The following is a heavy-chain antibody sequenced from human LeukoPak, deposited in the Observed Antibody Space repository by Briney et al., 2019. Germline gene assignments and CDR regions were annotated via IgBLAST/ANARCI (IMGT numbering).Heavy chain of an antibody. D-gene: IGHD3-10*01. V-gene: IGHV3-30-3*01. Sequence: SGGSLRLSCAASGFTFSKALMHWVRQAPGKGLEWVAVISYDGSNKYYADSVKGRFTISRDNSKNTLYLQMNSLRAEDTAVYYCAREGLWFGESLLDYWGQGTLVTVSS. CDR2: ISYDGSNK. CDR3: AREGLWFGESLLDY. CDR1: GFTFSKAL. J-gene: IGHJ4*02.